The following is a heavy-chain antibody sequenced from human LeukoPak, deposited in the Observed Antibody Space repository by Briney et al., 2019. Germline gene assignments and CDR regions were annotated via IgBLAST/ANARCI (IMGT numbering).Heavy chain of an antibody. Sequence: ASVTVSRTASGYTFTSYDINWVRQATGQGLEWMGWMNPNSGNTGYAQKFQGRVTMTRNTSISTAYMELSSLRSEDTAVYYCARGRSGALRYYGMDVWGQGTTVTVSS. J-gene: IGHJ6*02. CDR2: MNPNSGNT. CDR1: GYTFTSYD. CDR3: ARGRSGALRYYGMDV. V-gene: IGHV1-8*01. D-gene: IGHD5-12*01.